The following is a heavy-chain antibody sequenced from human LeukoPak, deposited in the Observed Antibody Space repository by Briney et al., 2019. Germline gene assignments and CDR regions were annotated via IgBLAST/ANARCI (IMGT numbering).Heavy chain of an antibody. CDR2: IKQDGSEK. V-gene: IGHV3-7*01. Sequence: GGSLRLSCAASGFTFSRYWMSWVRQAPGKGLEWVANIKQDGSEKYYVDSVKGRFAISRDNAKSSLYLQMNSLKDEDTAVYYCARRRAYGDYGIDYWGQGTLVTVSS. D-gene: IGHD4-17*01. J-gene: IGHJ4*02. CDR3: ARRRAYGDYGIDY. CDR1: GFTFSRYW.